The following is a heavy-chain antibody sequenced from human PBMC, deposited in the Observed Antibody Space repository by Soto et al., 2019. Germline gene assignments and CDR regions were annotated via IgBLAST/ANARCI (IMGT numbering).Heavy chain of an antibody. CDR2: ISSSSSYI. V-gene: IGHV3-21*01. J-gene: IGHJ5*02. Sequence: WESLRLSCAASGVTFSSYSMNWVRQAPGKGLEWVSSISSSSSYIYYADSVKGRFTISRDNAKNSLYLQMNSLRAEDTAVYYCARRAAEGWFDPWGQGTLVTVSS. CDR1: GVTFSSYS. CDR3: ARRAAEGWFDP. D-gene: IGHD6-13*01.